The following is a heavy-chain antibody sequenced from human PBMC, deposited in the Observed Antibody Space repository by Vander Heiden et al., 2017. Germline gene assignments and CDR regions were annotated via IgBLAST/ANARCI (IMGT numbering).Heavy chain of an antibody. Sequence: QVQLVESGGGVVQPGRSLRLPCAASGFTFSSYAMHWVRQAPGKGLGWVAVISYEGSNKYYADSVKGRFTISRDNSKNTLYLQMNSLRAEDTAVYYCARDHSSSWGGGAFDIWGQGTMVTVSS. V-gene: IGHV3-30*04. CDR3: ARDHSSSWGGGAFDI. CDR1: GFTFSSYA. D-gene: IGHD6-13*01. CDR2: ISYEGSNK. J-gene: IGHJ3*02.